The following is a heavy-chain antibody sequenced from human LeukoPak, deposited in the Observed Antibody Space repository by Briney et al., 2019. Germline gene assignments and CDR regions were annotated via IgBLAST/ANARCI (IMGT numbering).Heavy chain of an antibody. CDR3: ARGRPLAAMVFNWFDP. Sequence: ASVKVSCKASGGTFSSYAISWVRQAPGQGLEWMGWMNPNSGNTGYAQKFQGRVTMTRNTSISTAYMELSSLRSEDTAVYYCARGRPLAAMVFNWFDPWGQGTLVTVSS. V-gene: IGHV1-8*02. CDR1: GGTFSSYA. J-gene: IGHJ5*02. D-gene: IGHD5-18*01. CDR2: MNPNSGNT.